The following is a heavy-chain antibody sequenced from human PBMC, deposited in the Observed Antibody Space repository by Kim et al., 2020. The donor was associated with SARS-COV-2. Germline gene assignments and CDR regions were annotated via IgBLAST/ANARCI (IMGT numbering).Heavy chain of an antibody. Sequence: ASVKVSCKASGYTFSRFAIHWMHQAPGQRLEWMGWIDAGGGNTKYSQRIQGRVTITRDTSASTTYMELSSLRSEDTGIYYCARGWSATGIDPWGQGTLGT. J-gene: IGHJ5*02. CDR3: ARGWSATGIDP. D-gene: IGHD2-15*01. V-gene: IGHV1-3*01. CDR1: GYTFSRFA. CDR2: IDAGGGNT.